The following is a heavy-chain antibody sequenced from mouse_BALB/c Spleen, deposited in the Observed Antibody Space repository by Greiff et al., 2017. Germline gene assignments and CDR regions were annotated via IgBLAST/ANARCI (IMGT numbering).Heavy chain of an antibody. J-gene: IGHJ4*01. CDR1: GFTFSSYA. CDR3: ARAYYRYDGYYYAMDY. V-gene: IGHV5-4*03. Sequence: EVKLMESGGGLVKPGGSLKLSCAASGFTFSSYAMSWVRQTPEKRLEWVATISDGGSYTYYPDSVKGRFTISRDNAKNNLYLQMSSLKSEDTAMYYCARAYYRYDGYYYAMDYWGQGTSVTVSS. D-gene: IGHD2-14*01. CDR2: ISDGGSYT.